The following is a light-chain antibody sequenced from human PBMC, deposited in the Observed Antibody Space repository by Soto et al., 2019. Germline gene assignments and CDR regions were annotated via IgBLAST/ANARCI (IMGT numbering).Light chain of an antibody. Sequence: QSVLTQPPSVSGAPGQRVTISCTGSSSNIGAGYDVHWYQQLPGTAPKLLIYGNSNRPSGVPDRFSGSKSGTSASLAITGRHAEDEADDYCQSYDSSLSALVFGGGTKLTVL. CDR2: GNS. CDR3: QSYDSSLSALV. J-gene: IGLJ2*01. CDR1: SSNIGAGYD. V-gene: IGLV1-40*01.